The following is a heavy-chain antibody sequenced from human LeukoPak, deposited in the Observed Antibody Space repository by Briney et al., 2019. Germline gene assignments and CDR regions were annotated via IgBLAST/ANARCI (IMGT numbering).Heavy chain of an antibody. V-gene: IGHV3-21*01. CDR2: ISSSSSYI. CDR3: AREVQGEQWLPGGWFDP. J-gene: IGHJ5*02. CDR1: GFTFSSYS. D-gene: IGHD6-19*01. Sequence: GGSLRLSCAASGFTFSSYSMNWVRQAPGKGLEWVSSISSSSSYIYYADSVKGRFTISRDNAKNSLYLQMNSLRAEDTAVYYCAREVQGEQWLPGGWFDPWGQGTLVTVSS.